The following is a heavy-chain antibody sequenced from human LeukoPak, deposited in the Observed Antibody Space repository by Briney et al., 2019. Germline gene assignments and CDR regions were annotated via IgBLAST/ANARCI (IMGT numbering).Heavy chain of an antibody. Sequence: ASVKVSCKASGYTFTSYDINWVRQATGQGLEWMGWMNPNSGNTGYAQKFQGRVTITADKSTSTAYMELSSLRSEDTAVYYCAGLPDDYWGQGTLVTVSS. V-gene: IGHV1-8*03. CDR1: GYTFTSYD. J-gene: IGHJ4*02. CDR2: MNPNSGNT. CDR3: AGLPDDY.